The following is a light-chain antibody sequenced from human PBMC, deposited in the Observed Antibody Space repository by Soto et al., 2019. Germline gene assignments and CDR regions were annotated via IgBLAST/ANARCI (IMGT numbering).Light chain of an antibody. CDR3: QQRSNRPPTWT. Sequence: EIVLTQSPATLSLSPGERATLSCRASQSVSSYLAWYQQKPGQAPRLLIYDASNRATGIPARFSGSGSGTDFTLTISSLEPEDFAVYYCQQRSNRPPTWTFGQGTKVDIK. CDR2: DAS. J-gene: IGKJ1*01. V-gene: IGKV3-11*01. CDR1: QSVSSY.